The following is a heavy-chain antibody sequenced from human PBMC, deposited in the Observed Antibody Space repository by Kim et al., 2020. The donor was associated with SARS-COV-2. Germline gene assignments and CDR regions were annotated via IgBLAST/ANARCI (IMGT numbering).Heavy chain of an antibody. Sequence: GGSLRLSCVASGFTVNYNYMNWVRQTPGKGLEWVSVLRSDDSTFYADSVKGRFTISRDNSKNTLYLEMNSLRVEDTAFYYCARDGWSFYFDYWGRGTLVTVSS. CDR2: LRSDDST. CDR1: GFTVNYNY. V-gene: IGHV3-53*01. J-gene: IGHJ4*02. CDR3: ARDGWSFYFDY. D-gene: IGHD3-3*01.